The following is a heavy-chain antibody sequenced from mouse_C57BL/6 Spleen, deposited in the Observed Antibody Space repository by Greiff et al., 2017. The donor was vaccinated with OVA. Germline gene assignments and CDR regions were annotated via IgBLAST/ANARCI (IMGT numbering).Heavy chain of an antibody. J-gene: IGHJ3*01. CDR2: IDPSDSYT. D-gene: IGHD2-4*01. CDR1: GYTFTSYW. CDR3: ARWNDYDPAWCAY. Sequence: QVQLQQPGAELVMPGASVKLSCKASGYTFTSYWMHWVKQRPGQGLEWIGEIDPSDSYTNYNQKFKGKSTLTVDKSSSTAYMQLSSLTSEDSAVYDCARWNDYDPAWCAYWGQGTLVTVSA. V-gene: IGHV1-69*01.